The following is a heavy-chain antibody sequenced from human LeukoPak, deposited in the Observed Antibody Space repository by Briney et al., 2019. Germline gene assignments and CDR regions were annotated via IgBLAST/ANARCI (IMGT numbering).Heavy chain of an antibody. D-gene: IGHD3-10*01. CDR3: ARDYGSGSYYLLDY. V-gene: IGHV4-59*01. J-gene: IGHJ4*02. Sequence: GSLRLSCAASGFTFSDYALGWIRQPPGKGLEWIGYIYYSGSTNYNPSLKSRVTISVDTSKNQFSLKLSSVTAADTAVYYCARDYGSGSYYLLDYWGQGTLVTVSS. CDR1: GFTFSDYA. CDR2: IYYSGST.